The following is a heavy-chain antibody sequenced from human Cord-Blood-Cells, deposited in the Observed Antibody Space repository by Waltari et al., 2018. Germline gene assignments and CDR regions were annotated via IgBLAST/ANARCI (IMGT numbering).Heavy chain of an antibody. CDR2: IYTSGST. CDR1: GGSISSGSYY. D-gene: IGHD6-6*01. J-gene: IGHJ3*02. V-gene: IGHV4-61*09. CDR3: VRKRGDRGRRYSSSSAFDI. Sequence: QVQLQESGPGLVKPSQTLSLTCTVSGGSISSGSYYWSWIRQPAGKGLEWIGYIYTSGSTNYNPSLKSRVTISVATSKNQFSLKLSSVTAADTAVYYCVRKRGDRGRRYSSSSAFDIWGQGTMVTVSS.